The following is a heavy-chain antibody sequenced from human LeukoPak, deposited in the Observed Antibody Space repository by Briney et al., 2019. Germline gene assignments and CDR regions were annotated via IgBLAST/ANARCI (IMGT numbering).Heavy chain of an antibody. CDR1: GFNVSNNY. D-gene: IGHD3-10*01. CDR2: IFSSGPT. Sequence: PGGSVRLSCAASGFNVSNNYMNWVRQAPGKGLGWVSVIFSSGPTYYADCVKGRFTISRDTSKNALYLQMSSLRAEDTAVYYCAISGLGFGEFRGLDYWGQGTLVSVSS. J-gene: IGHJ4*02. CDR3: AISGLGFGEFRGLDY. V-gene: IGHV3-53*01.